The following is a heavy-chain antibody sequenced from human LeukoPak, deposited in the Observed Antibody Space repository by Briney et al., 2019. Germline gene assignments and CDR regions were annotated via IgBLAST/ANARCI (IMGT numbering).Heavy chain of an antibody. J-gene: IGHJ4*02. CDR1: GGTFISYA. CDR3: ARVIGFGELSLGH. CDR2: IIPIFGTA. Sequence: SVKVSCKASGGTFISYAISWVRQAPGQGLEWMGGIIPIFGTANYAQKFQGRVTITADESTSTAYMELSSLRSEDTAVYYCARVIGFGELSLGHWGQGTLVTVSS. V-gene: IGHV1-69*13. D-gene: IGHD3-10*01.